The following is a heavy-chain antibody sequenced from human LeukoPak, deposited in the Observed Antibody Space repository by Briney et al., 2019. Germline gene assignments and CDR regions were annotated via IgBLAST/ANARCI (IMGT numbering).Heavy chain of an antibody. J-gene: IGHJ4*02. CDR2: ISWNSGSI. CDR1: GFTFDDYA. V-gene: IGHV3-9*01. CDR3: AKATDSSGYYYFDY. Sequence: GGSLRLSCAASGFTFDDYAMHWVRQAPGKGLEWVSGISWNSGSIGYADSVKGRFTISRDNAKNSLYLQMNSLRAEDTALYYCAKATDSSGYYYFDYWGQGTLVTVSS. D-gene: IGHD3-22*01.